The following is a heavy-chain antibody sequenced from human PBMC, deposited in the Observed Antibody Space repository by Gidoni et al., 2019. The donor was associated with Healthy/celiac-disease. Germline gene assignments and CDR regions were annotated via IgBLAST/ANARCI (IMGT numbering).Heavy chain of an antibody. V-gene: IGHV1-69*01. CDR2: IIPIFGTA. Sequence: QVQLVQSGAEVKKPGSSVKVSCKASGGTFSSYAISWVRQAPGQGLEWMGGIIPIFGTANYAQKFQGRVTITADESTSTAYMELSSLRSEDTAVYYCAREARSYYYDSSGYYFFDYWGQGTLVTVSS. D-gene: IGHD3-22*01. J-gene: IGHJ4*02. CDR3: AREARSYYYDSSGYYFFDY. CDR1: GGTFSSYA.